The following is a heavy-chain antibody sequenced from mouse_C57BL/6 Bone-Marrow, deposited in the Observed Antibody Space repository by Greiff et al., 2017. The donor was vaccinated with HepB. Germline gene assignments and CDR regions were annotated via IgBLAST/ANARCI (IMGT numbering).Heavy chain of an antibody. J-gene: IGHJ3*01. Sequence: VQLQQPGAELVKPGASVKMSCKASGYTFTSYWITWVKQRPAQGLEWIGDIDPGSGSTNYNEKFKSKATLTVDTSSSTAYMQLSSLTSEDSAVYYCSRGGYYDYDGFAYWGQGTLVTVSA. V-gene: IGHV1-55*01. CDR1: GYTFTSYW. D-gene: IGHD2-4*01. CDR2: IDPGSGST. CDR3: SRGGYYDYDGFAY.